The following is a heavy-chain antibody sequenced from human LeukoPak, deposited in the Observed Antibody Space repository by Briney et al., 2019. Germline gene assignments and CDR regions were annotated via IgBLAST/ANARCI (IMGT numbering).Heavy chain of an antibody. J-gene: IGHJ6*03. V-gene: IGHV4-34*01. D-gene: IGHD3-9*01. CDR2: INHSGST. CDR1: GGSFSGYY. CDR3: ARVKGLRYFDSYYYYYMDV. Sequence: SETLTLTCAVYGGSFSGYYWSWIRQPPGKGLEWIGEINHSGSTNYNPSLKSRVTISVDTSKNQFSLKLSSVTAADMAVYYCARVKGLRYFDSYYYYYMDVWGKGTTVTVSS.